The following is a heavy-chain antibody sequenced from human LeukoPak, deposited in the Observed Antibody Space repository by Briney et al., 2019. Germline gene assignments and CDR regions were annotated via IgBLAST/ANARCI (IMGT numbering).Heavy chain of an antibody. CDR3: ARDVSAGIYYWFDP. J-gene: IGHJ5*02. Sequence: GASVKVSCKASGGTFSIYAISWVRQAPGQGLEWMGGIIPIFGTANYAQKFQGRVTITADESTSTAYMELSSLRSEDTAVYYCARDVSAGIYYWFDPWGQGTLVTVSS. V-gene: IGHV1-69*13. CDR1: GGTFSIYA. CDR2: IIPIFGTA. D-gene: IGHD6-13*01.